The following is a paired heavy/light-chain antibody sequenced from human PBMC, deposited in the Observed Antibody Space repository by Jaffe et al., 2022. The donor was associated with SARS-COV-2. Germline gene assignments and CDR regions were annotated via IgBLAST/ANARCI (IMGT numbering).Light chain of an antibody. CDR1: RLGDKY. CDR3: QVWDSSLQV. J-gene: IGLJ2*01. CDR2: QDN. Sequence: YELTQPPSVSVSPGQTASITCSGDRLGDKYACWYQQRPGQSPVLVIYQDNKRPSGIPERFSGSNSGNTATLTISGTQAMDEADYYCQVWDSSLQVFGGGTKLTVL. V-gene: IGLV3-1*01.
Heavy chain of an antibody. CDR3: ARGLSGVWGNDRYADAFDI. D-gene: IGHD3-16*02. J-gene: IGHJ3*02. V-gene: IGHV5-51*01. CDR1: GYSFTSYW. CDR2: IYPSDSDT. Sequence: EVQLVQSGAEVKKPGESLKISCKGSGYSFTSYWIAWVRQMPGKGLEWMGIIYPSDSDTRYNPSFQGQVTISADKSISTAYLQWSSLKASDTAMFYCARGLSGVWGNDRYADAFDIWGQGTMVSVSS.